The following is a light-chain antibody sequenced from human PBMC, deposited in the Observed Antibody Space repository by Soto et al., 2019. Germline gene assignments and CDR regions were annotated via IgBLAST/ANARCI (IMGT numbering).Light chain of an antibody. CDR2: GNS. CDR1: SSNIGAGYD. V-gene: IGLV1-40*01. Sequence: SVLTQPPSVSGAPGQRVTISCTGSSSNIGAGYDVHWYQQLPGTAPKLLIYGNSNRPSGVPDRFSGSKSGTSASLAITGLQAEDVADYYCQSYDSSLSGYVVFGGGTQLTVL. CDR3: QSYDSSLSGYVV. J-gene: IGLJ2*01.